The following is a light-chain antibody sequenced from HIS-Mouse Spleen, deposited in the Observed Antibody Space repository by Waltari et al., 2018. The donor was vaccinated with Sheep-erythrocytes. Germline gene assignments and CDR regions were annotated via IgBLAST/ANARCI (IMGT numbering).Light chain of an antibody. CDR1: SRAGGGYNH. J-gene: IGLJ1*01. CDR2: DVS. V-gene: IGLV2-11*01. CDR3: CSYAGSYNHV. Sequence: QSALTQPRSVSGSPGQSVTISCTGTSRAGGGYNHVSWYQQHPGKAPKLMIYDVSKRPSGVPDRFSGSKSGNTASLTISGLQAEDEADYYCCSYAGSYNHVFATGTKVTVL.